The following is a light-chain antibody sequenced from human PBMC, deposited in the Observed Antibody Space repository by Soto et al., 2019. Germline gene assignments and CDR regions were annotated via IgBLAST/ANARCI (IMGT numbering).Light chain of an antibody. CDR3: QQRSSWPLT. CDR2: WAS. J-gene: IGKJ5*01. CDR1: QSVLYSSNNQNY. V-gene: IGKV4-1*01. Sequence: DIVMTQSPDSLALSLGERATINCKSSQSVLYSSNNQNYLAWYQQKPGQPPKLLIYWASTREFGVPDRFSASGSGTDFTLTISSLQAEDVAVYYCQQRSSWPLTFGQGTRLEIK.